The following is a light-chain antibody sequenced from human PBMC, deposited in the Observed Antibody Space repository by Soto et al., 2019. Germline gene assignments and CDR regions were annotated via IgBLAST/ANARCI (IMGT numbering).Light chain of an antibody. CDR3: NSQTTSGIRV. CDR1: STDVGDSNH. CDR2: EVS. V-gene: IGLV2-14*01. Sequence: QSALTEPASVSVYPGQPVATSCTGTSTDVGDSNHVSWYQHHPGKAPKLIIYEVSYRPSGVSNRFSGSKSAYTASLTISGLQAEDEADYYCNSQTTSGIRVFGTGTKVIVL. J-gene: IGLJ1*01.